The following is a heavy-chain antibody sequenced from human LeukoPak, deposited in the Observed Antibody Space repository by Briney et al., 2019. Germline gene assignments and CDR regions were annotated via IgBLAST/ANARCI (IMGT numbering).Heavy chain of an antibody. CDR3: ARSYSSGCFDY. V-gene: IGHV3-66*02. J-gene: IGHJ4*01. CDR1: GFTVSSNY. D-gene: IGHD6-19*01. CDR2: IYSGGST. Sequence: GRSLRLSCAASGFTVSSNYMSWVRQAPGKGLEWVSVIYSGGSTYYADSVKGRFTISRDNSKNTLYLQMNSLRAEDTAVYYCARSYSSGCFDYWGQGTLVTVSS.